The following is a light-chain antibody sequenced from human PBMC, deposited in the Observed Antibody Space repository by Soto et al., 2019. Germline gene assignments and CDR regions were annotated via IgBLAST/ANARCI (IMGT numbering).Light chain of an antibody. Sequence: QSALTQPASVSGSPGQSITISCTGTSSDIGGYNYVSWYQQHPGKAPKLMIYEVNNRPSGVSNRFSGSKSGNTASLTISGLQAEDEADYYCSSYTSSNTWVFGTGTKVTVL. CDR1: SSDIGGYNY. CDR2: EVN. V-gene: IGLV2-14*01. CDR3: SSYTSSNTWV. J-gene: IGLJ1*01.